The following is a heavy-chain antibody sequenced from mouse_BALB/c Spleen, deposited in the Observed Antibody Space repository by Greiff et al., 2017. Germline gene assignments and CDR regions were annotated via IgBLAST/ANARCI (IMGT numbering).Heavy chain of an antibody. CDR2: IDTSDSYT. Sequence: QVQLQQPGAELVMPGASVKMSCKASGYTFTDYWMHWVMQRPGQGLEWIGAIDTSDSYTSYNQKCKGKATLAVDESYSSAYMQLSSLTSEDTAVYDCAIWDGNYVWFAYWGQGTLVTVSA. V-gene: IGHV1-69*01. J-gene: IGHJ3*01. D-gene: IGHD2-1*01. CDR1: GYTFTDYW. CDR3: AIWDGNYVWFAY.